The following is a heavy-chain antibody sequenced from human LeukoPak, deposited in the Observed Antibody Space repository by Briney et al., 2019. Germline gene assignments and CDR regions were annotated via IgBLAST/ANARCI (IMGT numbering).Heavy chain of an antibody. Sequence: PGGSLRLSCAASGFTFSSYGMHWVRQAPGKGLEWVAFIRYDGSNKYYADSVKGRFTISRDNSKNTLYLQMNSLRAEDTAVYYCAKDIRWMVRGPDWGQGTLVTVSS. J-gene: IGHJ4*02. CDR3: AKDIRWMVRGPD. D-gene: IGHD3-10*01. V-gene: IGHV3-30*02. CDR1: GFTFSSYG. CDR2: IRYDGSNK.